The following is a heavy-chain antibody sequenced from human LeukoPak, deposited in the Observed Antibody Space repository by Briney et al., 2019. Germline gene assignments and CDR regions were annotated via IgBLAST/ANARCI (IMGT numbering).Heavy chain of an antibody. CDR2: IRSKTDGGTT. CDR1: GGSISYYY. Sequence: ETLSLTCTVSGGSISYYYWSWIRQSPGKGLEWIGRIRSKTDGGTTDYAAPVKGRFTISRDDSKNTLYLQMNSLKTEDTAVYYCTTTSQGVVVVAATLAVSMDVWGQGTTVTVSS. V-gene: IGHV3-15*01. CDR3: TTTSQGVVVVAATLAVSMDV. J-gene: IGHJ6*02. D-gene: IGHD2-15*01.